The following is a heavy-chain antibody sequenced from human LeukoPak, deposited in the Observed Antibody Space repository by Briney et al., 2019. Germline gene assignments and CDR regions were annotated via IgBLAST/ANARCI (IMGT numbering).Heavy chain of an antibody. D-gene: IGHD3-22*01. Sequence: ASVKVSCKASGYTFTHYGVIWVRQAPGQGLEWIGWISAYNGDTKYAQKFQGRVTMTTDSSTSTAYMELRSLTSDDTAVYYCARDFSNSSGFKVVVDYWGQGTLVTVSS. CDR1: GYTFTHYG. V-gene: IGHV1-18*01. CDR3: ARDFSNSSGFKVVVDY. J-gene: IGHJ4*02. CDR2: ISAYNGDT.